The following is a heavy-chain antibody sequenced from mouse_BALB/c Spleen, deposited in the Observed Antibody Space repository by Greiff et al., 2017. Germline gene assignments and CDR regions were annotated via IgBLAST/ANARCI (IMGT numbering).Heavy chain of an antibody. CDR2: INPGSGGT. CDR1: GYAFTNYL. Sequence: VQLQQSGAELVRPGTSVKVSCKASGYAFTNYLIEWVKQRPGQGLEWIGVINPGSGGTNYNEKFKGKATLTADKSSSTAYMQLSSLTSDDSAVYFCARDRDYDYYAMDYWGQGTSVTVSS. CDR3: ARDRDYDYYAMDY. J-gene: IGHJ4*01. V-gene: IGHV1-54*03. D-gene: IGHD2-4*01.